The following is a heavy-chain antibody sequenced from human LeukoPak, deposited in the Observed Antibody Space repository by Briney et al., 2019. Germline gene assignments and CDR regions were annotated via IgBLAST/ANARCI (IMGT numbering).Heavy chain of an antibody. D-gene: IGHD5-18*01. Sequence: SETLSLTCTVPGASISDYYWSWIRQPPEKGLEWIGYIYYSGTTNYNPSLRSRVTISVDTSKNQFSLKLSSVTAADTAVYYCARGGIQLWSNNWVDPWGQGTLVTVSS. J-gene: IGHJ5*02. CDR3: ARGGIQLWSNNWVDP. V-gene: IGHV4-59*01. CDR2: IYYSGTT. CDR1: GASISDYY.